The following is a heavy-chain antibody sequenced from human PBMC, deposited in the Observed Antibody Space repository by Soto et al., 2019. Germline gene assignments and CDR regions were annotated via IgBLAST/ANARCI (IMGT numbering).Heavy chain of an antibody. CDR1: GFTFSTYA. J-gene: IGHJ4*02. CDR2: ISDSGRST. Sequence: EVQLLESGGGLLRRGGSLRLSCAASGFTFSTYALSWVRQAPGKGLEWVSGISDSGRSTYYADSVKGRFTISRDNSKNTLYLQMNSLRAEDTAMYYCTKLSPLYGSGWDLDYWGQGTLVTVSS. CDR3: TKLSPLYGSGWDLDY. V-gene: IGHV3-23*01. D-gene: IGHD6-19*01.